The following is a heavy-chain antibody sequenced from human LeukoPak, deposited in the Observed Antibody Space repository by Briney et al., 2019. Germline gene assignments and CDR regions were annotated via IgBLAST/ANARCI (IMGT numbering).Heavy chain of an antibody. V-gene: IGHV4-30-2*01. CDR3: ARGVGGRGYSSSWYEDY. CDR1: GGSISSGGYY. Sequence: SQTLSLTCTVSGGSISSGGYYWSWIRQPPGKGLEWIGYIYHSGSTYYNPSLKSRVTISVDRSKNQFSLKLSSVTAADTAVYYCARGVGGRGYSSSWYEDYWGQGTLVTVSS. J-gene: IGHJ4*02. CDR2: IYHSGST. D-gene: IGHD6-13*01.